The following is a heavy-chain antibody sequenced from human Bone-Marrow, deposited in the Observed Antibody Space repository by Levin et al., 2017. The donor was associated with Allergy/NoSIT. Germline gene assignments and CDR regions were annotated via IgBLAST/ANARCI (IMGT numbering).Heavy chain of an antibody. J-gene: IGHJ6*02. Sequence: GASVKVSCKASGYTFTGYYMHWVRQAPGQGLEWMGWINPHTGVTSYAQKFQGRVTMTWDTSIRTAHMELTRLTSDDTAVYYCARGGDYDSSYYYYVLDVWGRGTTITVSS. V-gene: IGHV1-2*02. CDR1: GYTFTGYY. D-gene: IGHD4-17*01. CDR2: INPHTGVT. CDR3: ARGGDYDSSYYYYVLDV.